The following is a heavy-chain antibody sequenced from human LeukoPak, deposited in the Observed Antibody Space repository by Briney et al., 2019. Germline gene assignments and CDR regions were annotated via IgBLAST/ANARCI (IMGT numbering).Heavy chain of an antibody. D-gene: IGHD1-7*01. CDR1: GYTFTSYG. J-gene: IGHJ6*02. Sequence: ASVKVSCKASGYTFTSYGISWVRQAPGQGLEWMGWISAYNGNTNYAQKLQGGVTMTTVTSTSTAYMELRSLRSDGTAVYYCARAQGPRTSYYYYYGMDVWGQGTTVTVSS. CDR3: ARAQGPRTSYYYYYGMDV. CDR2: ISAYNGNT. V-gene: IGHV1-18*01.